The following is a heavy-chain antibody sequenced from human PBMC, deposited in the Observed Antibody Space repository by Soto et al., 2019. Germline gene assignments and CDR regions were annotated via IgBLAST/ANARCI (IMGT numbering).Heavy chain of an antibody. V-gene: IGHV1-69*02. CDR3: ASTFSSGTRGRWFDP. J-gene: IGHJ5*02. CDR2: IIPILGIA. D-gene: IGHD1-7*01. Sequence: SVKVSCKASGGTFSSYTISWVRQAPGQGLEWMGRIIPILGIANYAQKFQGRVTITADKSTSTAYMELSSLRSEDTAVYYCASTFSSGTRGRWFDPWGQGTLVTVSS. CDR1: GGTFSSYT.